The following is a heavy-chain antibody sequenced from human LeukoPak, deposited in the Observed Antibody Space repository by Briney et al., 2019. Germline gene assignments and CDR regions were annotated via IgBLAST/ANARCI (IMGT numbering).Heavy chain of an antibody. CDR2: IKQDGSEK. J-gene: IGHJ4*02. Sequence: PGGSLRLSCAASGFTFSSYWMSWVRQAPGKGLEWVANIKQDGSEKYYVDSVKGRFTISRDNAKNSVYLQMNSLRAEDTAVYYCARVEYYYDSSGMYYFDYWGQGTLVTVSS. D-gene: IGHD3-22*01. CDR1: GFTFSSYW. CDR3: ARVEYYYDSSGMYYFDY. V-gene: IGHV3-7*01.